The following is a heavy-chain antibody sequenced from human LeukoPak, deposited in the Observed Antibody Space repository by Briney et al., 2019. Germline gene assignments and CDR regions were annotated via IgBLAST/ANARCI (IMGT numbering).Heavy chain of an antibody. CDR1: GGPISSYY. V-gene: IGHV4-4*07. CDR2: FYTSGST. D-gene: IGHD6-19*01. CDR3: ARTPMTAVAGTFDY. J-gene: IGHJ4*02. Sequence: PSETLSLTCTVSGGPISSYYWSWLRQPAGKGLEWIVRFYTSGSTNYNPSLKSRVTMSVDTSKNQFSLKLSSVTAADTAVYYCARTPMTAVAGTFDYWGQGTLVTVSS.